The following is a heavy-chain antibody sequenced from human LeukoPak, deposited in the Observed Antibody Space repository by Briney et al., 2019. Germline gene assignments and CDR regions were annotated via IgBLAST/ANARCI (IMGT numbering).Heavy chain of an antibody. CDR2: MYYSGST. CDR1: GGSVSSTRHY. J-gene: IGHJ4*02. Sequence: PSETLSLTCTVSGGSVSSTRHYRGWIRQPPGKGLEWIGNMYYSGSTYYNPSLRSRVTTSVDTTKNQFSLKLGSVTAADTAVYYCARLLKYSGSYYCDFWGQGTLVTVSS. D-gene: IGHD1-26*01. V-gene: IGHV4-39*01. CDR3: ARLLKYSGSYYCDF.